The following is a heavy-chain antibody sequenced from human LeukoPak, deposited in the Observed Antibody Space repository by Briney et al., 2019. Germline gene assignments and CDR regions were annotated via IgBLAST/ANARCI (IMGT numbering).Heavy chain of an antibody. CDR1: GFTFSSYA. J-gene: IGHJ4*02. D-gene: IGHD3-16*02. CDR2: ISGDGANT. Sequence: AGGSLRLSCAASGFTFSSYAMHWVRQAPGKGLEWVSAISGDGANTYCADSVKGRFTMSRDNSKNTLYLQMNSLRAEDTAVYFCAKTVSGSHSYQGGDYWGQGTLVFVSS. V-gene: IGHV3-23*01. CDR3: AKTVSGSHSYQGGDY.